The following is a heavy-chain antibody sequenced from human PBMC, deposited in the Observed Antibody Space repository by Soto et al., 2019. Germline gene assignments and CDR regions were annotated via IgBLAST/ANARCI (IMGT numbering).Heavy chain of an antibody. CDR1: GGSVSSGSYH. CDR2: IYYSGST. Sequence: SETLYLTCNVSGGSVSSGSYHWSWIRQPPGKGLEWIGYIYYSGSTNYNPSLKSRVTISVDTSKNQFSLKLSSVTAADTAVYYCARGGGNWNYVDYWGQGTLVTVSS. V-gene: IGHV4-61*01. J-gene: IGHJ4*02. CDR3: ARGGGNWNYVDY. D-gene: IGHD1-20*01.